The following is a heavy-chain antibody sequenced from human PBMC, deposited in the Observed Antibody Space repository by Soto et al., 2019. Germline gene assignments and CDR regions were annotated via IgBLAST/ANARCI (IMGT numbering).Heavy chain of an antibody. CDR1: GGSISSGDYY. CDR2: IYYSGST. CDR3: ARWWRGSRQGCDP. J-gene: IGHJ5*02. D-gene: IGHD2-15*01. Sequence: QVQLQESGPGLVKPSQTLSLTCTVSGGSISSGDYYWSWIRQHPGKGLEWIGYIYYSGSTYYNPSLKRRVTISVDTSKNQCSLKLGSVTAADTAVYYWARWWRGSRQGCDPWGQGTLVTVSS. V-gene: IGHV4-31*03.